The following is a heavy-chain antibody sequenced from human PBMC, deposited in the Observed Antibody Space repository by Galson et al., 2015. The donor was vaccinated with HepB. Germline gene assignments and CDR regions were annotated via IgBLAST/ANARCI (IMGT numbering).Heavy chain of an antibody. J-gene: IGHJ4*02. CDR2: IYPGNSDT. CDR3: ARRRLYSSAPDH. V-gene: IGHV5-51*03. Sequence: QSGAEVKKPGGSLTISCMGSRYNFTNYWIAWVRQVPGKGLEWMGIIYPGNSDTRISPSFRGQVTISADKSITTAYLQWSSLKASDTAMYYCARRRLYSSAPDHWGQGTLVTVSS. D-gene: IGHD6-19*01. CDR1: RYNFTNYW.